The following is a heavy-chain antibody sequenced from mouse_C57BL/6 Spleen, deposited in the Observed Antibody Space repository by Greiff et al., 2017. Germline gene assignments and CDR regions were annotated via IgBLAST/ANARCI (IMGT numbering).Heavy chain of an antibody. CDR2: ISYDGSN. Sequence: EVQRVESGPGLVKPSQSLSLTCSVTGYSITSGYYWNWIRQFPGNKLEWMGYISYDGSNNYNPSLKNRISITRDTSKNQFFLKLNSVTTEDTATYYCARDSSIYWYFDVWGTGTTVTVSS. CDR1: GYSITSGYY. D-gene: IGHD1-1*01. V-gene: IGHV3-6*01. J-gene: IGHJ1*03. CDR3: ARDSSIYWYFDV.